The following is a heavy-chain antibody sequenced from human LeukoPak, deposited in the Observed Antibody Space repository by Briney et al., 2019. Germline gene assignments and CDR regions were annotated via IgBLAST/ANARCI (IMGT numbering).Heavy chain of an antibody. J-gene: IGHJ4*02. CDR2: IYYSGST. D-gene: IGHD3-16*02. CDR3: ARYDVWGTYRAFDY. Sequence: PSETLSLTCSVSGYSISSDYYWGCIRQPPGKGLERIGFIYYSGSTYYNPSLKSRVTISVGTSKNQFSLKLSSVTAADTAMYYCARYDVWGTYRAFDYWGQGTLVTVSS. V-gene: IGHV4-38-2*02. CDR1: GYSISSDYY.